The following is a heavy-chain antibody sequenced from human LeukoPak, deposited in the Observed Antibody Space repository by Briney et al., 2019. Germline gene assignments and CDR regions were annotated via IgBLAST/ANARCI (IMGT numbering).Heavy chain of an antibody. CDR1: GFTFSTYG. J-gene: IGHJ4*02. CDR3: ARVYLERLTAGYFDH. D-gene: IGHD2-8*01. V-gene: IGHV3-30*03. CDR2: ISDDGRHN. Sequence: GGSLRLSCAASGFTFSTYGMHWVRQAPGKGLEWVAVISDDGRHNYYADSVKGRFTISRDNSKSTLYLQMNSLRDDDSTAYFCARVYLERLTAGYFDHWGQGTQVTVSP.